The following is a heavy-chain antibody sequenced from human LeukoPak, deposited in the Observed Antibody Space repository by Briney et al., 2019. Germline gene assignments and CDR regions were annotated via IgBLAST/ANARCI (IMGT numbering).Heavy chain of an antibody. J-gene: IGHJ5*02. CDR1: GASITTHW. CDR3: VRHSSIAGGRLSGYWLDP. V-gene: IGHV4-59*08. CDR2: IFYTGSA. Sequence: SQTLSLTCTVSGASITTHWWSWIRQPPGKGLEWIAYIFYTGSANYNPSLKSRVTISVDTSKNQVSLKLSSVTAADTAVYYCVRHSSIAGGRLSGYWLDPWGQGTLVSVSS. D-gene: IGHD3-16*01.